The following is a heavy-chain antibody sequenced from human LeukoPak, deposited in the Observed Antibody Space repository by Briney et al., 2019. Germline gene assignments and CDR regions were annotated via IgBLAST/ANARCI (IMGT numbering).Heavy chain of an antibody. D-gene: IGHD3-22*01. CDR1: GFTFSSYS. CDR2: ISGSGGST. Sequence: GGTLRLSCAASGFTFSSYSMSWVRQAPGKGLELVSAISGSGGSTYYADSVKGRFTISRDNSKNTLYLQMNSLRAEDTAVYYCATDYYDSSGGYWGQGTLVTVSS. J-gene: IGHJ4*02. V-gene: IGHV3-23*01. CDR3: ATDYYDSSGGY.